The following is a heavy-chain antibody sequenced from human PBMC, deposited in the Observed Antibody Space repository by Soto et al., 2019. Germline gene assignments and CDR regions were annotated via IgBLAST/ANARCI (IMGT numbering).Heavy chain of an antibody. CDR1: GFTVSSNY. CDR2: IYSGGTT. J-gene: IGHJ6*02. D-gene: IGHD5-12*01. Sequence: GGSLRLSCAASGFTVSSNYMSWVRQAPVKGLEWVSIIYSGGTTYYADSVKGRFTISRDNSKNTLYLQMNSLRAEDTAVYYCANLRGWLQPSYYYYGMDVWGQGTKVTVSS. V-gene: IGHV3-53*01. CDR3: ANLRGWLQPSYYYYGMDV.